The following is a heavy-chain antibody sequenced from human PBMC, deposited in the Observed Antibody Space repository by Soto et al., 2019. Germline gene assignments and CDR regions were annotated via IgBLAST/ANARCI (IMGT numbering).Heavy chain of an antibody. Sequence: ASVKVSCKASGYTFTSYYMHWVRQAPGQGLEWMGIINPSGGSTSYAQKFQDRVTMTRDTSTSTVYMELSSLRSEDTAVYYCARGVGGSYFLNWFDPWGQGTLVTVSS. CDR1: GYTFTSYY. CDR2: INPSGGST. J-gene: IGHJ5*02. V-gene: IGHV1-46*01. CDR3: ARGVGGSYFLNWFDP. D-gene: IGHD1-26*01.